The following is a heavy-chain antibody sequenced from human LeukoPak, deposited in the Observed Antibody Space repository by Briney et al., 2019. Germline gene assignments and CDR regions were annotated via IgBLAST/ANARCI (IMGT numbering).Heavy chain of an antibody. CDR3: AKDSRWYSDDDY. CDR2: ISYDGSNK. CDR1: GFTFSSYG. V-gene: IGHV3-30*18. D-gene: IGHD5-24*01. Sequence: GGSLRLSCAASGFTFSSYGMHWVRQAPGKGLEWVAVISYDGSNKYYADSVKDRFTISRDNSKNTLYLQMNSLRAEDTAVYYCAKDSRWYSDDDYWGQGTLVTVSS. J-gene: IGHJ4*02.